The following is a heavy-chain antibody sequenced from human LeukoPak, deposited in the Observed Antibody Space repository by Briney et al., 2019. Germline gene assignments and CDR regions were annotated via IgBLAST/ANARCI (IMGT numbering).Heavy chain of an antibody. CDR3: ARDRPTGASRVFVVQ. CDR1: GFSFSTYA. D-gene: IGHD2-15*01. CDR2: MSSGSRYI. J-gene: IGHJ4*02. Sequence: GGSLRLSCTASGFSFSTYAMTWVRQAPGKGLEWVSSMSSGSRYIYYADSVRGRFTISRDNTKNSLYLLMNNLRAEDTAIYYCARDRPTGASRVFVVQWGQGTPVTVSS. V-gene: IGHV3-21*06.